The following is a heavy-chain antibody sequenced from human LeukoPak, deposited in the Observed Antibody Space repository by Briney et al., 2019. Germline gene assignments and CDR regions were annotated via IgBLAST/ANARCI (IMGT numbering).Heavy chain of an antibody. J-gene: IGHJ3*02. Sequence: SVKVSCKASGYTFTGYYMHWVRQAPGQGLEWMGGIIPIFGTANYAQKFQGRVTITADESTSTAYMELSSLRSEDTAVYYCARGGLEQLADAFDIWGQGTMVTVSS. CDR3: ARGGLEQLADAFDI. CDR2: IIPIFGTA. V-gene: IGHV1-69*13. CDR1: GYTFTGYY. D-gene: IGHD6-6*01.